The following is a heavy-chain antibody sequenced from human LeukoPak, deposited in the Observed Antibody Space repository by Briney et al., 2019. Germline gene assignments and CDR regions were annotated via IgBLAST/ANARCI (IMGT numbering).Heavy chain of an antibody. J-gene: IGHJ4*02. CDR1: GYTFTSYG. D-gene: IGHD3-22*01. Sequence: ASLKVSCKASGYTFTSYGISWVRQAPGHGLEWMGWISPYSGSTNYAQNVQGRVTMTTDTSTSTAYMELRSLISNDTAVYYCARDKSDGTSGYRVYWGQGTPVTVSS. CDR3: ARDKSDGTSGYRVY. CDR2: ISPYSGST. V-gene: IGHV1-18*01.